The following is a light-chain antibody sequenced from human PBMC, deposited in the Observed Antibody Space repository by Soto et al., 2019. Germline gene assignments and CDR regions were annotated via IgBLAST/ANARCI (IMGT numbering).Light chain of an antibody. CDR2: QDS. CDR1: QNLEYSAGNTY. V-gene: IGKV2-24*01. J-gene: IGKJ1*01. Sequence: DVVLTQTPLSSPVTFGQPASISCRSSQNLEYSAGNTYLSWLQQRPGQPPRLLIYQDSNRFSGVPDRFSGSGAGTDFTLKISRVEAEDVGVYYCVQFTHFPRTFGQGTRLEIK. CDR3: VQFTHFPRT.